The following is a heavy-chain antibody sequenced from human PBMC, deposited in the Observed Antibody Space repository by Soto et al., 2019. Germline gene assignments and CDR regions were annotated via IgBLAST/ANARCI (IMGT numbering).Heavy chain of an antibody. V-gene: IGHV4-4*07. J-gene: IGHJ4*02. CDR1: SGSFRTYY. CDR3: AGGAASDYFDY. Sequence: PSETLSLTCTVSSGSFRTYYWSWIRQPAGKGLEWFVRNYSTGSTISNPTLKSSITMSVDTTKNQFTLRLSSVTAAATAVYYCAGGAASDYFDYWGQGTVVTVSS. D-gene: IGHD6-13*01. CDR2: NYSTGST.